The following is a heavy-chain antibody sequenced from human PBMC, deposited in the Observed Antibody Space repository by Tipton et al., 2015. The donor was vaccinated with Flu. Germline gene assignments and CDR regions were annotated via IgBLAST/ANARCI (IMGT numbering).Heavy chain of an antibody. CDR3: ARDPNSSSWSPP. Sequence: LRLSCTVSGYSISSGYYWGWIRQPPGKGLEWIGSIYHSGSTYYNPSLKSRVTISVDTSKNQFSLKLSSVTAADTAVYYCARDPNSSSWSPPWGQGTLVTVSS. D-gene: IGHD6-13*01. V-gene: IGHV4-38-2*02. J-gene: IGHJ5*02. CDR1: GYSISSGYY. CDR2: IYHSGST.